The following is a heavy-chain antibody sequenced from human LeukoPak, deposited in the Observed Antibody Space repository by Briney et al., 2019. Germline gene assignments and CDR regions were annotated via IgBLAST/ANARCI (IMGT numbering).Heavy chain of an antibody. CDR1: GSSFTSYW. Sequence: GESLKISCKGSGSSFTSYWIGWVRQLPGKGLEWMGIIYPGDSDTRYSPSFQGQVTISADKSISTAYLQWSGLKASDTAMYYCARLTVRGYYDSSGYPSDAFDIWGQGTMVTVSS. CDR2: IYPGDSDT. V-gene: IGHV5-51*01. D-gene: IGHD3-22*01. CDR3: ARLTVRGYYDSSGYPSDAFDI. J-gene: IGHJ3*02.